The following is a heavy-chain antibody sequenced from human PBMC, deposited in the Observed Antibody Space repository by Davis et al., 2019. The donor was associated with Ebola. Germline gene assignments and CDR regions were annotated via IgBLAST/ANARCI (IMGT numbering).Heavy chain of an antibody. CDR1: GFAFDDYA. D-gene: IGHD4-17*01. V-gene: IGHV3-9*01. CDR2: ISWNSGSI. CDR3: AKEGATTVPTFAFDI. J-gene: IGHJ3*02. Sequence: PGGSLRLSCAASGFAFDDYAMHWVRQAPGKGLEWVSGISWNSGSIGYADSVKGRFTISRDNAKNSLYLQLNSLRVEDTALYYCAKEGATTVPTFAFDIWGQGTMVTVSS.